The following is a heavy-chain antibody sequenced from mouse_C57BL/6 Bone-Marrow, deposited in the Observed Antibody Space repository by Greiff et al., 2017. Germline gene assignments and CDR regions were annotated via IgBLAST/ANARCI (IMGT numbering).Heavy chain of an antibody. CDR1: GYTFTSYW. J-gene: IGHJ2*01. Sequence: QVQLQQPGAELVMPGASVKLSCKASGYTFTSYWMHWVKQRPGQGLEWIGEIDPSDSYTNYNQKFKGKSTLTADKSSSTAYMQLSSLTSEDSAVYYWARPGYWGQGTTLTVSS. CDR3: ARPGY. CDR2: IDPSDSYT. V-gene: IGHV1-69*01.